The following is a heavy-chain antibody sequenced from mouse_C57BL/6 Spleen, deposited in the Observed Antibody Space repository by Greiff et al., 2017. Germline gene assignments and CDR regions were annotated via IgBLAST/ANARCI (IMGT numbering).Heavy chain of an antibody. CDR3: ARKEGYGNHYFDY. CDR2: IHPNSGST. V-gene: IGHV1-64*01. D-gene: IGHD2-1*01. Sequence: QVQLQQPGAELVKPGASVKLSCKASGYTFTSYWMHWVKQRPGQGLEWIGMIHPNSGSTNYNEKFKSKATLTVDKSSSTAYMQLISLTSEDSAVYDCARKEGYGNHYFDYWGQGTTLTVSS. J-gene: IGHJ2*01. CDR1: GYTFTSYW.